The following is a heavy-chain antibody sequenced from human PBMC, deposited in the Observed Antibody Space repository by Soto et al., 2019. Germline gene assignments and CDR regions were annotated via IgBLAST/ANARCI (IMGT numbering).Heavy chain of an antibody. CDR1: GGSFSGYY. Sequence: SETLSLTCAVYGGSFSGYYWSWIRQPPGKGLEWIGEINHSGSTNYNPSLKSRVTVSADTSKNQFSLKLSSVSAADTAVYYCARGKGLAARDYFDYWGQGTLVTVSS. D-gene: IGHD6-6*01. CDR3: ARGKGLAARDYFDY. J-gene: IGHJ4*02. CDR2: INHSGST. V-gene: IGHV4-34*01.